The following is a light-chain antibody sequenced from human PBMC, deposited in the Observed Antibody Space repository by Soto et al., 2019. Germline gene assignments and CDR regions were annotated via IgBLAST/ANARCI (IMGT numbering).Light chain of an antibody. V-gene: IGLV2-11*01. CDR3: CSYAGTYTYV. CDR2: DVI. Sequence: QSELTQLRSVYGAPRQAVTISSNETSSDVGAYNYVSWYQQEPGKAPKLMIYDVIKRPSGVPDRFSGSKSDNAASLTISGLQAEDEADYYCCSYAGTYTYVFGPGTKVTVL. J-gene: IGLJ1*01. CDR1: SSDVGAYNY.